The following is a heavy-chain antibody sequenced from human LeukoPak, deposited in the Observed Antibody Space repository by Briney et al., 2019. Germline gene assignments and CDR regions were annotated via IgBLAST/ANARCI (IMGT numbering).Heavy chain of an antibody. J-gene: IGHJ4*02. CDR1: GGTFSSYA. CDR2: INPNSGGT. D-gene: IGHD3-10*01. Sequence: ASVKVSCKASGGTFSSYAISWVRQAPGQGLEWMGWINPNSGGTNYAQKFQGRVTMTRDTSISTAYMELSRLRSDDTAVYYCASTSYYGSGNWGQGTLVTVSS. V-gene: IGHV1-2*02. CDR3: ASTSYYGSGN.